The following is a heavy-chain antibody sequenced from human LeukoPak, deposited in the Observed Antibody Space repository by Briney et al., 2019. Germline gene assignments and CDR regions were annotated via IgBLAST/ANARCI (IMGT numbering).Heavy chain of an antibody. J-gene: IGHJ4*02. Sequence: PGGSLRLSCAASGFTFDDYAMHWVRQAPGKGLEWVSLISGDGGSTYYADSVKGRFTISRDNSKNSLYLQMNSLRTEDTALYYCVKDYYDSSGYMVHFDYWGQGTLVTVSS. CDR3: VKDYYDSSGYMVHFDY. D-gene: IGHD3-22*01. V-gene: IGHV3-43*02. CDR2: ISGDGGST. CDR1: GFTFDDYA.